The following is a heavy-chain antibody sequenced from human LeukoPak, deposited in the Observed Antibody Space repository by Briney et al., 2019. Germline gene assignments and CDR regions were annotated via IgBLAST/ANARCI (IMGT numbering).Heavy chain of an antibody. CDR3: AKPYYYDSSGADDYYYGMDV. CDR1: GFTFSTYS. Sequence: GGSLRLSCAASGFTFSTYSMNWVRQAPGKGLEWVSSISSSSYVYYADSVKGRFTISRDNAKNSLYLQMSSLRAEDTAVYYCAKPYYYDSSGADDYYYGMDVWGQGTTVTVSS. D-gene: IGHD3-22*01. V-gene: IGHV3-21*01. CDR2: ISSSSYV. J-gene: IGHJ6*02.